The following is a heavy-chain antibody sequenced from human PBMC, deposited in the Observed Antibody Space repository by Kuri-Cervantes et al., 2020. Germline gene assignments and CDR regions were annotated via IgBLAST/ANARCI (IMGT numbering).Heavy chain of an antibody. J-gene: IGHJ5*02. CDR2: ISGNGGST. D-gene: IGHD3-10*01. CDR1: GFTFRSYG. CDR3: AKVRGDEGWIDP. V-gene: IGHV3-23*01. Sequence: WGSLSLTCATSGFTFRSYGMHWVRQAPGKGLERVSTISGNGGSTYYADSVKGRFTISRDNSKNTLYLQVNSLRADDTAVFYCAKVRGDEGWIDPWGQGTLVTVSS.